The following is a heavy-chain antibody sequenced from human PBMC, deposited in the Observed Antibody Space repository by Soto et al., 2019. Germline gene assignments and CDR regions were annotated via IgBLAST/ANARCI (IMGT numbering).Heavy chain of an antibody. CDR3: ARDCSSSSCYGYFQH. V-gene: IGHV3-11*01. D-gene: IGHD2-2*01. CDR2: ISGRGSTI. Sequence: QVQLVESGGGLVKPGGSLRLSCAASGFTFSDYYMSWIRQAPGKGLEWVSHISGRGSTIYFADSVKGRFTISRDNAKNSLYLQTNSLRAEDTAVYYCARDCSSSSCYGYFQHWGQGTRVTVSS. J-gene: IGHJ1*01. CDR1: GFTFSDYY.